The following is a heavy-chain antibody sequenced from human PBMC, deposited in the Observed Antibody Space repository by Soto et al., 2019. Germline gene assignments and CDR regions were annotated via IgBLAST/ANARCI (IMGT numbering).Heavy chain of an antibody. CDR1: GDSVSSNSAA. CDR3: ARDLPSPLGIAVDGWFDP. V-gene: IGHV6-1*01. Sequence: SPTLSLTCSISGDSVSSNSAAWNWIRQSPSRGLEWLGRTYYRSKWYNDYAVSVKSRITINPDTSTTQFSLQMNSVTPEDTAVYYCARDLPSPLGIAVDGWFDPWGQGTLVTVSS. D-gene: IGHD6-19*01. J-gene: IGHJ5*02. CDR2: TYYRSKWYN.